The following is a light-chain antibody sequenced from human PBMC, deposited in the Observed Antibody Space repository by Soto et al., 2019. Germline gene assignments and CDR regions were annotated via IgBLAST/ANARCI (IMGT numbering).Light chain of an antibody. J-gene: IGKJ5*01. CDR3: QRSYGTPQIT. CDR2: AAS. CDR1: QSISSY. Sequence: DIQMDNSRSSVSGAGKESRTLGCRASQSISSYLNWYQQKPGKAPKLLIYAASSLQSGVPSRFSVIASGTDLTLTICSLQPEDFATYQCQRSYGTPQITFAQGTRLEI. V-gene: IGKV1-39*01.